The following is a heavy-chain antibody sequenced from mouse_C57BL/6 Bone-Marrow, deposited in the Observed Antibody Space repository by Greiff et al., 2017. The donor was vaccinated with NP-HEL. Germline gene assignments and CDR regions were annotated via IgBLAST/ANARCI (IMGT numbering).Heavy chain of an antibody. CDR3: ARILGYAMDY. CDR1: GYTFTDYY. J-gene: IGHJ4*01. CDR2: INPYNGGT. V-gene: IGHV1-19*01. D-gene: IGHD4-1*01. Sequence: EVQLQQSGPVLVKPGASVKMSCKASGYTFTDYYMNWVKQSHGKSLEWIGVINPYNGGTSYNQKFKGKATLTVDKSSSTAYMELNSLTSEDSAVYYCARILGYAMDYWGQGTSVTVSS.